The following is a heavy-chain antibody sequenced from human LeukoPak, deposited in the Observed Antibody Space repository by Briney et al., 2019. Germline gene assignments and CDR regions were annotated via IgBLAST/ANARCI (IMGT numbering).Heavy chain of an antibody. D-gene: IGHD3-3*01. V-gene: IGHV4-39*01. CDR2: IDYSGST. J-gene: IGHJ4*02. Sequence: SETLSLTCTVSGGSIGSSVYYWGWIRQPPGKGLEWIGSIDYSGSTYYNPSLESRLTISVDTSKNQFSLKLSSVTAADTAAYYCASLYDFWSAFHSWGQGTLVTVSS. CDR3: ASLYDFWSAFHS. CDR1: GGSIGSSVYY.